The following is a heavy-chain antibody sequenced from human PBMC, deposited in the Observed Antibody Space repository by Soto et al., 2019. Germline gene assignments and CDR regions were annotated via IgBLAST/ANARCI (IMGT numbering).Heavy chain of an antibody. D-gene: IGHD5-12*01. V-gene: IGHV4-38-2*02. J-gene: IGHJ5*02. Sequence: PSETLSLTCFVSGDSVSSNNYWGWIRQSPGKGLEWMGNIHYSGSTYYSLSLKSRVTISVDMSKNQFSLKLSSVTAADTAVYYCTREDVVATEASGMEDCFDTWGQGTLVTVSS. CDR1: GDSVSSNNY. CDR2: IHYSGST. CDR3: TREDVVATEASGMEDCFDT.